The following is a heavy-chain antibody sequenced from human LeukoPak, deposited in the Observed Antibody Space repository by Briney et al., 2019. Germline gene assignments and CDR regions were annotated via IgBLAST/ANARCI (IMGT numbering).Heavy chain of an antibody. V-gene: IGHV4-61*05. Sequence: SETLSLTCTVSGGSISSSNYYWSWIRQPPGKGLEWIGYIYYSGSTTYNPSLKSRVTMSVDTSKNKFSLKLNSLTAADTAVYYCARVPISTTARGYFDYWGQGTLVTVSS. J-gene: IGHJ4*02. CDR3: ARVPISTTARGYFDY. CDR1: GGSISSSNYY. CDR2: IYYSGST. D-gene: IGHD4-17*01.